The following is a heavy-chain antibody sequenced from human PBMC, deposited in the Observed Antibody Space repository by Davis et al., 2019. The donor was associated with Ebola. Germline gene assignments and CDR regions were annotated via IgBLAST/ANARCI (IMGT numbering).Heavy chain of an antibody. CDR2: IIAISGTT. CDR1: GGTFSKYA. CDR3: ARPPPSYGDYAYYNHRLGI. D-gene: IGHD4-17*01. V-gene: IGHV1-69*13. J-gene: IGHJ6*02. Sequence: SVKVSCKTSGGTFSKYAISWVQQAPGQGLEGMGAIIAISGTTNYAQKFQGRVTITADESTTTAFMEMRSLRSDDSAVYYCARPPPSYGDYAYYNHRLGIWGQGTTVTVSS.